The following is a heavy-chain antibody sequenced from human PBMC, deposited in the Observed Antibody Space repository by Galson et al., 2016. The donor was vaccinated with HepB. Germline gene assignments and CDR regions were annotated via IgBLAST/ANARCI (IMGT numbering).Heavy chain of an antibody. J-gene: IGHJ4*02. Sequence: SLRLSCAASGFSFSHYYMRWVRQPPGQGREYIAYIDSIRTITYYADSPKGCFTISSDNAKSSLYLQVSGLRPNGTAFYYCATTRRLDNWGQGILVTVSS. V-gene: IGHV3-11*01. CDR1: GFSFSHYY. CDR3: ATTRRLDN. CDR2: IDSIRTIT.